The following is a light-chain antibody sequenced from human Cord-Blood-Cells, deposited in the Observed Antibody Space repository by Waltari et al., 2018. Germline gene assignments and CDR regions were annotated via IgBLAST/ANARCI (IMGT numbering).Light chain of an antibody. J-gene: IGKJ1*01. CDR1: QSISSW. CDR3: QQYNSWT. V-gene: IGKV1-5*03. CDR2: KAS. Sequence: DIQMTQSPSTLSASVGDRVTITCRASQSISSWLAWYQQKPGKAPKLLIYKASSLESGVPSSVSGSGSGTEFTLTISSLQPDDFATYYCQQYNSWTFGQGTKVEIK.